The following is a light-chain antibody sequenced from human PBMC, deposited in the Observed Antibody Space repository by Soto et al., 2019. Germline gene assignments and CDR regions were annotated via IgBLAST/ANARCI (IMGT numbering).Light chain of an antibody. CDR2: GAS. CDR1: QSVSSN. J-gene: IGKJ1*01. CDR3: QQYNNWPPDRT. Sequence: EIVMTQSPATLSVSPGERATLSCRASQSVSSNLAWYQQKPGQAPRLLIYGASTRATGIPARFSGSGSGTEFILTISSLQSEDFAIYFCQQYNNWPPDRTFVQGAKVEIK. V-gene: IGKV3-15*01.